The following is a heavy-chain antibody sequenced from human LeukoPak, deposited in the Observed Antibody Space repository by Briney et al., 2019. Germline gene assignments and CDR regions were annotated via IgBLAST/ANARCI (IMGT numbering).Heavy chain of an antibody. CDR2: IKSKGDGGTT. Sequence: TGGSLRLSCAASGFIFSNAWMSWVRQAPGKGLEWVGRIKSKGDGGTTDYAAPVKGRFTISRDDSKNTLYLQMNSLKTEDTAVYYCTLYYNAFDIWGQGTMVTVSS. CDR1: GFIFSNAW. D-gene: IGHD3-10*01. V-gene: IGHV3-15*01. J-gene: IGHJ3*02. CDR3: TLYYNAFDI.